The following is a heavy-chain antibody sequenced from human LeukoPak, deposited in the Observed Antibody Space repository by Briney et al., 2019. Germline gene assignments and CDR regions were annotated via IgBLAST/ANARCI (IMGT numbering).Heavy chain of an antibody. V-gene: IGHV3-20*01. CDR3: ASSVLGYGDFLPGDY. J-gene: IGHJ4*02. D-gene: IGHD4-17*01. CDR1: GFTFDDYG. Sequence: GGSLRLSCAASGFTFDDYGMSWVRQAPGKGLEWVSGINWNGGSTGYADSVKGRFTISRDNAKNSLYLQMNSLRAEDTALYHCASSVLGYGDFLPGDYWGQGTLVTVSS. CDR2: INWNGGST.